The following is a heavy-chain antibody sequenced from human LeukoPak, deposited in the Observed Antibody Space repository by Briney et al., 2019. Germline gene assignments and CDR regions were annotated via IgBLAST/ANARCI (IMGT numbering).Heavy chain of an antibody. J-gene: IGHJ4*02. V-gene: IGHV3-23*01. CDR3: AKNGEPGRYFDWLFADY. Sequence: GGSLRLSCAASGFTFSSYAMSWVRQAPGKGLEWVSAISGSGGSTYYADSVKGRFTISRDNSKNTLYLQMNSLRAEDTAVYYCAKNGEPGRYFDWLFADYWGQGTLVTVSS. CDR1: GFTFSSYA. CDR2: ISGSGGST. D-gene: IGHD3-9*01.